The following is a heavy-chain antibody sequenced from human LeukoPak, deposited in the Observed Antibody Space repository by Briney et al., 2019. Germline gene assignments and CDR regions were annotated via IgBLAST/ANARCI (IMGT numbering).Heavy chain of an antibody. CDR1: GGSFSGYY. CDR2: INHSGST. CDR3: AKLSGYSSGWYQGPNYYMDV. V-gene: IGHV4-34*01. D-gene: IGHD6-19*01. Sequence: SETLSLTCAVYGGSFSGYYWSWIRQPPGKGLEWIGEINHSGSTNYNPSLKSRVTMSVDTSKNQFSLKLSSVTAADTAVYYCAKLSGYSSGWYQGPNYYMDVWGKGTTVTVSS. J-gene: IGHJ6*03.